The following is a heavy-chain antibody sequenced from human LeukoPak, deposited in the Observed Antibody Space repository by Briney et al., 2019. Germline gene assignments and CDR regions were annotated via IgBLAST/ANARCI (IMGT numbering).Heavy chain of an antibody. CDR1: GYTFTSYG. Sequence: ASVKVSCKASGYTFTSYGISWVRQAPGQGLEWMGWISAYNGNTNYAQKLQGRVTMTTDTSTSTAYMELRSLRSDDTAVYYCARWGPQHSGSYQSSFDYWGQGTLVTVSS. V-gene: IGHV1-18*01. CDR3: ARWGPQHSGSYQSSFDY. D-gene: IGHD1-26*01. J-gene: IGHJ4*02. CDR2: ISAYNGNT.